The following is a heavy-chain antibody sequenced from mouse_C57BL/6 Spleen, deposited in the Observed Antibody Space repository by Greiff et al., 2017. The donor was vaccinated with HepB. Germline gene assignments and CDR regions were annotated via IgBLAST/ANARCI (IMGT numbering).Heavy chain of an antibody. CDR1: GYSFTDYN. D-gene: IGHD1-1*01. CDR2: INPNYGTT. Sequence: VQLKESGPELVKPGASVTISCKASGYSFTDYNMNWVKQSNGKSLEWIGVINPNYGTTSYNQKCKGKATLTLYQSSSTAYMQLHSLTSEDSAVYYCATNYGSSYEAYWGQGTLFTVSA. J-gene: IGHJ3*01. CDR3: ATNYGSSYEAY. V-gene: IGHV1-39*01.